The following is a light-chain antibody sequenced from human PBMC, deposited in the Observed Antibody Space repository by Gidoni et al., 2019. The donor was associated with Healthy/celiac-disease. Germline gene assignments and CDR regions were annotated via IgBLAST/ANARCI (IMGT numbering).Light chain of an antibody. V-gene: IGKV1-9*01. CDR2: AAS. CDR3: QQLNSYPYT. J-gene: IGKJ2*01. CDR1: QGISSY. Sequence: DLQLTQYPSFLSASVGDRVTITCRASQGISSYLAWYQQKPGKAPKLLIYAASTLQSGVPSRFSGSGSGTEFTLTISSLQNEDFATYYCQQLNSYPYTFGQGTKLEIK.